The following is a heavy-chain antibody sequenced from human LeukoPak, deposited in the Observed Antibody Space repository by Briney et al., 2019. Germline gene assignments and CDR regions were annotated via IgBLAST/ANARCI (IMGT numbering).Heavy chain of an antibody. V-gene: IGHV1-46*03. J-gene: IGHJ6*03. CDR1: GYTFTSYY. CDR2: INPSGGST. Sequence: ASVKVSCKASGYTFTSYYMHWVRQAPGQGLEWMGIINPSGGSTSYAQKFQGRVTMTRDTSTSTAYMELSSLRSEDTAVYYCARGAVGGNSAYYYYMDVWGKGTTVTVSS. CDR3: ARGAVGGNSAYYYYMDV. D-gene: IGHD4-23*01.